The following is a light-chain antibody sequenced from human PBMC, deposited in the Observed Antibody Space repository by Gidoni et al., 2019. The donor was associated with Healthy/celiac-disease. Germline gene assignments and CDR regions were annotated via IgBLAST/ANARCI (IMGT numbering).Light chain of an antibody. Sequence: DTQMTQSPSSLSASVGDRVTITCRASQSISSYLNWYQQKPGKAPKLLIYAASSLQSGVPSRFSGSGSGTDFTLTISSLQPEDFATYYCQQSYSTPNSFXQXTKLEIK. J-gene: IGKJ2*03. CDR3: QQSYSTPNS. V-gene: IGKV1-39*01. CDR1: QSISSY. CDR2: AAS.